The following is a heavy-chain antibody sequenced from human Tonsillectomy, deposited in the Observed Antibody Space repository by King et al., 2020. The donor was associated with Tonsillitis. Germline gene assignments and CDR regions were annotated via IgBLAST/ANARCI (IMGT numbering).Heavy chain of an antibody. V-gene: IGHV4-34*01. CDR1: GGSFSGYY. Sequence: VQLQQWGAGLLKPSETLSLTCAIYGGSFSGYYWSWIRQPPGKGLEWIWEINHSGSTNYNPSLKSRVTISIDTSKNQFSLKLSSVTAADTAVYYCARGRSLPGVVTATRDYWGQGTLVTVSS. J-gene: IGHJ4*02. D-gene: IGHD2-15*01. CDR2: INHSGST. CDR3: ARGRSLPGVVTATRDY.